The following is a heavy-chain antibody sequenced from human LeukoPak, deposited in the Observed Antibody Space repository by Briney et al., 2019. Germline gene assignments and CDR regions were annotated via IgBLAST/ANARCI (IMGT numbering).Heavy chain of an antibody. D-gene: IGHD5-18*01. CDR2: INPNSGGT. CDR1: GYTLTELS. V-gene: IGHV1-2*02. Sequence: ASVKVSCKVSGYTLTELSMHWVRQAPGQGLEWMGWINPNSGGTNYAQKFQGRVTMTRDTSISTAYMELSRLRSDDTAVYYCARDMGGWHSNGYDPDDYWGQGTLVTVSS. CDR3: ARDMGGWHSNGYDPDDY. J-gene: IGHJ4*02.